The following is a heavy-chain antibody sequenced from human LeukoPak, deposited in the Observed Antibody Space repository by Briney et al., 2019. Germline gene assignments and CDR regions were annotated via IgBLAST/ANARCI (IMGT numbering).Heavy chain of an antibody. CDR1: GGSFSGYY. V-gene: IGHV4-34*01. J-gene: IGHJ3*02. CDR2: INHSGST. D-gene: IGHD3-22*01. CDR3: ARVPYYDSSLDDAFDI. Sequence: KTSETLSLTCAVYGGSFSGYYWSWIRQPPGKGLEWIGEINHSGSTNYNPSLKSRVTISVDTSKNQFSLKLSSVTAADTAVYYCARVPYYDSSLDDAFDIWGQGTMVTVSS.